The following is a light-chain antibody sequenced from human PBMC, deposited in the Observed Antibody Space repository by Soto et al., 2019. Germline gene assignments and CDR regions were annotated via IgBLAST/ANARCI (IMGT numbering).Light chain of an antibody. Sequence: LTNPPSASGSPGQSVTISCTGTKNDIGVYDFVSWYQHHPGKAPRLIIYEVVQRPSGVPDRFSGSKSGNTASLTVSGLQAADEADYFCKSYAGSNTYVFGSGTKVTVL. CDR1: KNDIGVYDF. J-gene: IGLJ1*01. CDR2: EVV. V-gene: IGLV2-8*01. CDR3: KSYAGSNTYV.